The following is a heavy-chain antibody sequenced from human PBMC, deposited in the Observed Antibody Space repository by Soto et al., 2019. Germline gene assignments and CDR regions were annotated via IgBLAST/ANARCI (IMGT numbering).Heavy chain of an antibody. J-gene: IGHJ4*02. D-gene: IGHD6-19*01. Sequence: QVQLVESGGGVVQPGRSLRLSCAASGFTFSSYAMHWVRQAPGKGLEWVAVISYDGSNKYYADSVKGRFTISRDNSKNTLYLQMNSLRAEDTAVYYCASDPGIAVAGSSGYWGQGTRVTVSS. CDR1: GFTFSSYA. CDR2: ISYDGSNK. CDR3: ASDPGIAVAGSSGY. V-gene: IGHV3-30-3*01.